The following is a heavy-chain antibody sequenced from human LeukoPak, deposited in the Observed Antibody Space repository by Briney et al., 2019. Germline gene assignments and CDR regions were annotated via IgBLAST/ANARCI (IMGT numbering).Heavy chain of an antibody. D-gene: IGHD1-1*01. Sequence: PSETLSLTCTVSGGSISSYYWSWLRQPPGKGLEWIGYIYYSGSTNYNPSLKSRVTISVDTSKNQFSLKLSSVTAADTAVYYCARDRRNGGADEPLDYWGQGTLVTVSS. CDR2: IYYSGST. V-gene: IGHV4-59*01. J-gene: IGHJ4*02. CDR1: GGSISSYY. CDR3: ARDRRNGGADEPLDY.